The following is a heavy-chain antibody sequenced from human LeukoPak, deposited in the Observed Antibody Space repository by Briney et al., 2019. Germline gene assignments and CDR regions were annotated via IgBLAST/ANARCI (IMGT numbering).Heavy chain of an antibody. V-gene: IGHV3-15*01. CDR1: TFTFCNAW. CDR3: NTAPRGYCSGGSCSYAFDI. D-gene: IGHD2-15*01. CDR2: IKSRSDGGTT. J-gene: IGHJ3*02. Sequence: GGSLRLSCAASTFTFCNAWMSWVRQAPGKGLEWVGCIKSRSDGGTTDFTSPVKGRFSISRDDSKNTLYPQKNSLKTEEAAVYYFNTAPRGYCSGGSCSYAFDIWGQGTMVTVSS.